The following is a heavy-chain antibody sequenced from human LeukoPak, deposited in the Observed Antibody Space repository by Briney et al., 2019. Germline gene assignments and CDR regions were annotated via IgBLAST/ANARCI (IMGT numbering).Heavy chain of an antibody. Sequence: SETLSLTCAVYGGSFSGYYWSWIRQPPGKGLEWIGEINHSGSTNYNPSLKSRVTISVDTSKNQFSLHLSSVTAADTATYYCATPYCSSISCLDVFNMWGQGTRVTVSS. D-gene: IGHD2-2*01. V-gene: IGHV4-34*01. CDR2: INHSGST. J-gene: IGHJ3*02. CDR1: GGSFSGYY. CDR3: ATPYCSSISCLDVFNM.